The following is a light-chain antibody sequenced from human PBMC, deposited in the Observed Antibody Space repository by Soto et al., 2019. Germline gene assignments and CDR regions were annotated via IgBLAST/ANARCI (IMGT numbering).Light chain of an antibody. CDR3: QQYNSWPLT. CDR1: QSVSNY. Sequence: EIVMTQSPATLSVSPGEGATLSCRASQSVSNYLAWYQQKPGQAPRLLIYGASTRATGIPARFSGSGSGTDFTLTISSLQSEDFVVYYCQQYNSWPLTFGQGTKVELK. CDR2: GAS. J-gene: IGKJ1*01. V-gene: IGKV3-15*01.